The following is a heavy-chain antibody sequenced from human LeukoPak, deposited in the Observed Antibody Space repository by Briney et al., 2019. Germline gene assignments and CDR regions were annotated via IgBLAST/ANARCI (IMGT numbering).Heavy chain of an antibody. CDR2: ISGSGDSS. V-gene: IGHV3-23*01. CDR3: AKRPNYYDSSGFLPYYFDY. D-gene: IGHD3-22*01. CDR1: GFTFSSYA. Sequence: GGSLRLSCAASGFTFSSYAMSWVRQAPGKGLEWVSAISGSGDSSYYADSVKGRFTISRDNSKNTLYLQMNSLRAEDTAVYYCAKRPNYYDSSGFLPYYFDYWGQGTLVTVSS. J-gene: IGHJ4*02.